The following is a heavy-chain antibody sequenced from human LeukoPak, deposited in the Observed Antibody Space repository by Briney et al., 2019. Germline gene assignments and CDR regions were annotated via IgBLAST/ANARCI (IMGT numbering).Heavy chain of an antibody. Sequence: AAVKVSRKPSVYTFTVYYMHLVRQPPGQGLGWMGWINPNSGGTNNSQKFQGRVTMTRDTSIGTDYMELCRLRSDDTAVYYCARDSSKFDYWGQGTLVTVSS. D-gene: IGHD6-13*01. CDR2: INPNSGGT. CDR1: VYTFTVYY. V-gene: IGHV1-2*02. CDR3: ARDSSKFDY. J-gene: IGHJ4*02.